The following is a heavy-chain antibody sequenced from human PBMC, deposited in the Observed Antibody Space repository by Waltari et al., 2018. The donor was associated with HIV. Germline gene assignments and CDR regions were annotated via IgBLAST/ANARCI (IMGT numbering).Heavy chain of an antibody. CDR3: ARVLFAVGSNWFDP. CDR2: IYYTGRT. J-gene: IGHJ5*02. CDR1: GASFNRYH. V-gene: IGHV4-59*01. D-gene: IGHD1-26*01. Sequence: QVQLQESGPGLVKPSETLSLTCPVSGASFNRYHWTWIRQPPGKGLEWIGYIYYTGRTNCNPSLKGRVTISVDTSKNQFSLKLSSVTAADTAVYYCARVLFAVGSNWFDPWGQGTLVTVSS.